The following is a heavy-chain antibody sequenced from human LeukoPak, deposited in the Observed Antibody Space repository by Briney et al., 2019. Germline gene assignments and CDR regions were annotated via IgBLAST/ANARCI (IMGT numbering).Heavy chain of an antibody. V-gene: IGHV3-23*01. Sequence: GGSLRVSCAASGFTFSSYDMSWVRQAPGKGLEWVSSLTTDGGSTEYADSVKGRFTISRDNSKNTLYLQMSGLRAEDTALYYCAKSLVRWAFDYWGQGTLVTVSS. J-gene: IGHJ4*02. CDR2: LTTDGGST. CDR1: GFTFSSYD. D-gene: IGHD2-8*02. CDR3: AKSLVRWAFDY.